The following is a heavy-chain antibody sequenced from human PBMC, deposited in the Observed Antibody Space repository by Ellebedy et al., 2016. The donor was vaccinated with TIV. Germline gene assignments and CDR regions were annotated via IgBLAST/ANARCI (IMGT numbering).Heavy chain of an antibody. Sequence: GESLKISXAASGFTFSSYWMSWVRQAPGKGLEWVANIKQDGSEKYYVDSVKGRFTISRDNAKNSLYLQMNSLRAEDTAVYYCARLGYSGYVRPPMVWGQGTLVTVSS. D-gene: IGHD5-12*01. V-gene: IGHV3-7*03. J-gene: IGHJ4*02. CDR1: GFTFSSYW. CDR2: IKQDGSEK. CDR3: ARLGYSGYVRPPMV.